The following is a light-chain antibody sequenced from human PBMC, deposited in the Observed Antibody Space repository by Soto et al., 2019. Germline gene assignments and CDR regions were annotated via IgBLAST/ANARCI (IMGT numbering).Light chain of an antibody. CDR3: QHYNSYSEA. Sequence: DIQMTQSPSTLSGSLVERITIXCRASQTISSWLAWYQQKPGKAPKLLIYKASTLKSGVPSRFSGSGSGTEFTLTISSLQSDDFATYYCQHYNSYSEAFGQGTKV. V-gene: IGKV1-5*03. J-gene: IGKJ1*01. CDR2: KAS. CDR1: QTISSW.